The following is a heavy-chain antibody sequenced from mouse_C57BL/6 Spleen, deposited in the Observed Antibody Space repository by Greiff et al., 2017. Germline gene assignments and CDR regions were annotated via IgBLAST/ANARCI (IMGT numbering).Heavy chain of an antibody. V-gene: IGHV1-81*01. CDR3: ARKESYYSNYEENYYAMDY. J-gene: IGHJ4*01. CDR1: GYTFTSYG. D-gene: IGHD2-5*01. Sequence: QVQLQQSGAELARPGASVKLSCKASGYTFTSYGLSWVKQRTGQGLEWIGEISPRSGNTYSNEKFKGQGTLAADKSSSTAYMELRSLTSEDSAVYFCARKESYYSNYEENYYAMDYWGQGTSVTVSS. CDR2: ISPRSGNT.